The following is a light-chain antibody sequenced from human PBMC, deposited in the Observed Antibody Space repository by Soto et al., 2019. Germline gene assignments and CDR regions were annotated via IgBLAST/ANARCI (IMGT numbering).Light chain of an antibody. CDR3: QQLNSFPIT. V-gene: IGKV1-9*01. J-gene: IGKJ5*01. CDR1: QSVSTY. Sequence: IPVTQSPSSPSSSLGDRGTITCPAGQSVSTYLNWYQQKPDKAPKLLIYAASTLQSEVPSRFSGSGSGTEFTLTISSLQPEDFATYYCQQLNSFPITFGQGTRLEIK. CDR2: AAS.